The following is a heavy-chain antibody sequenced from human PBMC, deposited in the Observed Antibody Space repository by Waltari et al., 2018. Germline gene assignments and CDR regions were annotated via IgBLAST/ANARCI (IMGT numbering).Heavy chain of an antibody. CDR3: ARVPQLYAFDI. J-gene: IGHJ3*02. CDR1: GFTFSDYY. V-gene: IGHV3-11*04. Sequence: QVQLVESGGGLVKPGGSLRLSCVASGFTFSDYYMTWIRQAPGKGLEWVSYISHIGTSTYYADSLKGRFTISRDNARNSLYLQMNSLRAEDTAVYYCARVPQLYAFDIWGQGTMVTVSS. D-gene: IGHD3-10*01. CDR2: ISHIGTST.